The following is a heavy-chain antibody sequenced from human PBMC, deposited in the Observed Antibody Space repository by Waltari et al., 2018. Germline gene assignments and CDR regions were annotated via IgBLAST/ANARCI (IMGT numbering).Heavy chain of an antibody. D-gene: IGHD2-2*02. V-gene: IGHV4-34*01. CDR1: GGSFSGYS. J-gene: IGHJ4*02. Sequence: QVQLQQWGAGLLKPSETLSLTCAVYGGSFSGYSWSWIRQPPGKGLEWIGEINHSGSTNYNPSLKSRVTISVDTSKNQFSLKLSSVTAADTAVYYCASSAGYCSSTSCYIFDYWGQGTLVTVSS. CDR2: INHSGST. CDR3: ASSAGYCSSTSCYIFDY.